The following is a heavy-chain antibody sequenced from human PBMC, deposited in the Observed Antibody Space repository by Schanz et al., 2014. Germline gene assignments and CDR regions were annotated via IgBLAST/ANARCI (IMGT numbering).Heavy chain of an antibody. CDR3: AREVGLYDRGWFDP. CDR2: IVPIAGIT. V-gene: IGHV1-69*08. D-gene: IGHD3-22*01. CDR1: GGTFSSDT. Sequence: QVHLVQSGAEVKKPGSSVKVSCKASGGTFSSDTFSWLRQAPGQGPEWMGRIVPIAGITNYAQRFQGRVTITADKSSDTAYMELSSLRSEDTAVYYCAREVGLYDRGWFDPWGQGSLVIVSS. J-gene: IGHJ5*02.